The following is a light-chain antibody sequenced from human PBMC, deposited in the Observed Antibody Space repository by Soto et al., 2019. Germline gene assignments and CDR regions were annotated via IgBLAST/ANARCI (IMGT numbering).Light chain of an antibody. CDR1: HSLSSS. CDR3: QKRTNWPWT. V-gene: IGKV3-11*01. Sequence: EMVLSQSPATRSLSPGKRATLSCRASHSLSSSLACYHQKPGPAPRLLIYDASTRATGIPARFSGSGSGTDFTLTISSLEPEDFAVYYCQKRTNWPWTFGQGTKVDIK. CDR2: DAS. J-gene: IGKJ1*01.